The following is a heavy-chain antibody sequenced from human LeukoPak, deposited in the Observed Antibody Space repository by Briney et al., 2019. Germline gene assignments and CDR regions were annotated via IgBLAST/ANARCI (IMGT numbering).Heavy chain of an antibody. CDR1: GYTFTGYY. Sequence: ASAKVSCKASGYTFTGYYMHWVRQAPGQGLEWMGWISAYNGNTNCAQKLQGRVTMTTDTSTSTAYMELRSLRSDDTAVYYCARGVLLDVWGQGTTVTVSS. J-gene: IGHJ6*02. CDR2: ISAYNGNT. CDR3: ARGVLLDV. V-gene: IGHV1-18*04.